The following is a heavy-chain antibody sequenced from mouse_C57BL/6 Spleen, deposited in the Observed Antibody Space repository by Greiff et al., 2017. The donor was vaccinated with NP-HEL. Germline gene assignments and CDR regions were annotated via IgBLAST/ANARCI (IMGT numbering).Heavy chain of an antibody. CDR1: GYTFTSYW. CDR2: IDPSDSYT. CDR3: ARIESSKGYAMDY. V-gene: IGHV1-50*01. J-gene: IGHJ4*01. D-gene: IGHD1-1*01. Sequence: QLQQPGAELVKPGASVKLSCKASGYTFTSYWMQWVKQRPGQGLEWIGEIDPSDSYTNYNQKFKGKATLTVDTSSSTAYMQLSSLTSEDSAVYYCARIESSKGYAMDYWGQGTSVTVSS.